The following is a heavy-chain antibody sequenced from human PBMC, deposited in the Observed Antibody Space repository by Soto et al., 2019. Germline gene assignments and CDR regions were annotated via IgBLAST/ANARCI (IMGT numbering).Heavy chain of an antibody. D-gene: IGHD3-3*02. Sequence: ASVKVSCKASGYTFDRYYIHWVRQAPGQGLEWMGVISPTDTFTSYAQQFQGRVTMTRDTSTSTLYMELSSLRSEDTAVYYCTRGSFLEWSYMDVWGQGTTVTVSS. CDR2: ISPTDTFT. V-gene: IGHV1-46*02. J-gene: IGHJ6*02. CDR1: GYTFDRYY. CDR3: TRGSFLEWSYMDV.